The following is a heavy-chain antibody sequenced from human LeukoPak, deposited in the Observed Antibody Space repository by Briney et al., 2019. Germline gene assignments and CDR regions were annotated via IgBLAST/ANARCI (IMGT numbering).Heavy chain of an antibody. V-gene: IGHV3-13*01. J-gene: IGHJ4*02. CDR3: ARQSTPHGNFDY. Sequence: TGGSLRLSCAASGFTFSSYAMHWVRQPAGKGLEWVSALGTAGDTFYPGSVKGRFTISRDNAKKSLFLQMSSLRAEDTAIYYCARQSTPHGNFDYWGQGTLVTVSS. CDR1: GFTFSSYA. CDR2: LGTAGDT. D-gene: IGHD5-24*01.